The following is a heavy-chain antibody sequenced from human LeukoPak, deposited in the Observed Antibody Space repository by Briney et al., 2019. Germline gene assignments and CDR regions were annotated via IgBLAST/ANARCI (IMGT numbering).Heavy chain of an antibody. V-gene: IGHV4-34*01. Sequence: SETLSLTCAVYGGSFSGYYWSWISQPPGKGLEWIGEINRSGSTNYNPSLKSGATISVDPSKNQSSRKLTSVTPADTPAYYCGREWTYYDILTGYYDVPWFYPCGQGALVTVSS. J-gene: IGHJ5*02. CDR1: GGSFSGYY. D-gene: IGHD3-9*01. CDR3: GREWTYYDILTGYYDVPWFYP. CDR2: INRSGST.